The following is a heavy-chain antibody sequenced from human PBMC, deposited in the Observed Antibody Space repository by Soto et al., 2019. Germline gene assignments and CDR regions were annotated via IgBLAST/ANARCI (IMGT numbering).Heavy chain of an antibody. CDR3: AREMSTRGWAV. J-gene: IGHJ6*02. CDR2: MNPNSGNT. Sequence: QVQLVQSGAEVKKPGASVKVSCKASGYTFTSDDINWVRQATGQGLEWMGWMNPNSGNTDYAQKFQGRVTMTRNTSISTAYMELRSLRSEDTAVYYCAREMSTRGWAVWGQGTTVPVSS. D-gene: IGHD1-26*01. V-gene: IGHV1-8*01. CDR1: GYTFTSDD.